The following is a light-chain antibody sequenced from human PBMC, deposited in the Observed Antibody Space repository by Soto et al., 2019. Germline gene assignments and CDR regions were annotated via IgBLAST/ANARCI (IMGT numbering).Light chain of an antibody. V-gene: IGLV2-14*01. J-gene: IGLJ2*01. Sequence: QSALTQPASVSGSPGHSITISCTGTSSDVCGYNYVTWYQQHPGKAPKLMIYEVNNRPSGASNPFSGSKSGNTASLTISGLQAEDEAYYYCSSHSTSGTLIFGGATKLTVL. CDR2: EVN. CDR1: SSDVCGYNY. CDR3: SSHSTSGTLI.